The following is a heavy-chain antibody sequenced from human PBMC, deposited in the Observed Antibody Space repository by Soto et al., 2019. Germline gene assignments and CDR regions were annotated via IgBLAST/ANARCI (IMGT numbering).Heavy chain of an antibody. CDR1: GFTFSSYA. J-gene: IGHJ6*02. CDR2: ISYDGSNK. Sequence: QVQLVESGGGVVQPGRSLRLSCAASGFTFSSYAMHWVRQAPGKGLEWVAVISYDGSNKYYADSVKGRFTISRDNSKSTLYLQMNSLRAEDTAVYYCARDLYDFDYYYYGMDVWGQGTTVTVSS. V-gene: IGHV3-30-3*01. CDR3: ARDLYDFDYYYYGMDV. D-gene: IGHD3-3*01.